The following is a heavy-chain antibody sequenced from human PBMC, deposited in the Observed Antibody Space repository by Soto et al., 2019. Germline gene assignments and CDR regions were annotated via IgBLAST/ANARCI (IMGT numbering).Heavy chain of an antibody. V-gene: IGHV1-2*02. J-gene: IGHJ4*02. Sequence: GASVKVSCKASGYTFTAYYMHWVRQAPVQGLEWMGWINPHSGDTNYAQKFQGRVTMTRDTSISTAYMELSRLRSDDTAVFYCARDRPFDYWGQGTLVKVSS. CDR3: ARDRPFDY. CDR1: GYTFTAYY. CDR2: INPHSGDT.